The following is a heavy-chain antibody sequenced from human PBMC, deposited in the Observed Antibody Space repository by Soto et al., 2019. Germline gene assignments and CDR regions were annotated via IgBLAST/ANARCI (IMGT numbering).Heavy chain of an antibody. V-gene: IGHV1-69*13. Sequence: ASVKVSCKASGGTFSSYAISWVRQAPGQGLEWMGGIIPIFGTANYAQKFQGRVTITADESTSTAYMELSSLRSEDTAVYYCARELAYCSGGNCYMEGAFAIWGKGTMVTVSS. CDR1: GGTFSSYA. D-gene: IGHD2-15*01. CDR3: ARELAYCSGGNCYMEGAFAI. J-gene: IGHJ3*02. CDR2: IIPIFGTA.